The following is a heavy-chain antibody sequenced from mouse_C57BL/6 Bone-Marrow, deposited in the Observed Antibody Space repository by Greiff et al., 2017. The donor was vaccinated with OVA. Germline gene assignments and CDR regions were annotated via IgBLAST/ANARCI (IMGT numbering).Heavy chain of an antibody. Sequence: VKLQQPGAELVKPGASVKLSCKASGYTFTSYWMPCVPPSPGQGLEWIGMIHPNSGSTNYNEKFKSKATLTVDKSSSTAYMQLSSLTSEDSAVYYCATYFDYWGQGTTLTVSS. CDR1: GYTFTSYW. J-gene: IGHJ2*01. CDR3: ATYFDY. CDR2: IHPNSGST. V-gene: IGHV1-64*01.